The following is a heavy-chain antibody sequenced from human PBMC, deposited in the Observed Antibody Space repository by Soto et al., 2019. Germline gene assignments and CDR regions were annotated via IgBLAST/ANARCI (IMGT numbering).Heavy chain of an antibody. CDR3: ARHTGPRQPLNSSGSTTLSHFEY. V-gene: IGHV4-34*01. Sequence: SETLSLTCAVYGGSFSGYYWSWIRQPPGKGLEWIGEINHSGSTNYNPSLKSRVTISVDTSKNQFSLKLRYVTAADTAVYYCARHTGPRQPLNSSGSTTLSHFEYWGQGTVVTVS. CDR1: GGSFSGYY. J-gene: IGHJ4*02. D-gene: IGHD3-22*01. CDR2: INHSGST.